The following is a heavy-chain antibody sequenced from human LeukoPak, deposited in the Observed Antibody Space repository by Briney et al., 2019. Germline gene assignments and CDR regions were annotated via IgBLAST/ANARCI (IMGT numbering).Heavy chain of an antibody. CDR2: ISSSSSYI. V-gene: IGHV3-21*01. Sequence: GGSLRLSCAASGFTFSSYSMNWVRRAPGKGVEWGSSISSSSSYIYYADSVKGRFTISRDNAKNSLYLQMNSLRAEDTAVYYCARGLAADDAFDIWGQGTMVTVSS. J-gene: IGHJ3*02. CDR3: ARGLAADDAFDI. D-gene: IGHD3-9*01. CDR1: GFTFSSYS.